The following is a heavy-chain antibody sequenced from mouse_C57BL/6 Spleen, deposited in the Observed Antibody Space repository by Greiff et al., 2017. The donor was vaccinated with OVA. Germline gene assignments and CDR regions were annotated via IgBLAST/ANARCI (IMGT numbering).Heavy chain of an antibody. Sequence: EVKLVESGGGLVKPGGSLKLSCAASGFTFSSYTMSWVRQTPEKRLEWVATISGGGGNTYYTDSVKGRFTISRDNAKNTLYLQMSSRRSEDTALYYCARQGITTVVAFDYWGQGTTLTVSS. V-gene: IGHV5-9*01. CDR1: GFTFSSYT. D-gene: IGHD1-1*01. CDR2: ISGGGGNT. J-gene: IGHJ2*01. CDR3: ARQGITTVVAFDY.